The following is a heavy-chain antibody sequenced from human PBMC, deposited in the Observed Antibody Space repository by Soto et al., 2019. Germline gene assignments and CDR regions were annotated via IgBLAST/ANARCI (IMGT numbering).Heavy chain of an antibody. J-gene: IGHJ5*02. CDR2: IYYSGST. CDR3: ARLGGYYQSLDP. CDR1: GGSISSYY. Sequence: PSETLSLTCTVSGGSISSYYWSWIRQPPGKGLEWIGYIYYSGSTSYNPSLKSRVTISLDTSKNQFSLKLSSVTAADTAVYYCARLGGYYQSLDPSGQGTLVTVSS. D-gene: IGHD3-22*01. V-gene: IGHV4-59*08.